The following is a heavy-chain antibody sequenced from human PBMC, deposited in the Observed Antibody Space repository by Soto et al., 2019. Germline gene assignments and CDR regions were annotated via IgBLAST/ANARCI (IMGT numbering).Heavy chain of an antibody. Sequence: SETLSLTCAVYGGSFSGYYWSWIRQPPGKGLEWIGEINHSGSTNYNPSLKSRVTISVDTSKNQFSLKLSSVTAADTAVYYCARGGTRYYGSGSYGPLCYFDYWGQGTLVTVSS. D-gene: IGHD3-10*01. V-gene: IGHV4-34*01. CDR1: GGSFSGYY. J-gene: IGHJ4*02. CDR3: ARGGTRYYGSGSYGPLCYFDY. CDR2: INHSGST.